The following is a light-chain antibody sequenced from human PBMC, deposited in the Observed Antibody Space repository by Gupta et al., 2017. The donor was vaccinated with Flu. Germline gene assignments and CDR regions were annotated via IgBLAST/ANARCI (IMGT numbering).Light chain of an antibody. CDR2: CVT. CDR1: STDIGSYKY. V-gene: IGLV2-14*01. Sequence: STDIGSYKYVSWYQQRPGTAPQLLIYCVTNRPSGVSTRFSGSKSGDTASLTISGLQAEDEAYYYCSSCTSSTTLVFGGGTRLTVL. J-gene: IGLJ2*01. CDR3: SSCTSSTTLV.